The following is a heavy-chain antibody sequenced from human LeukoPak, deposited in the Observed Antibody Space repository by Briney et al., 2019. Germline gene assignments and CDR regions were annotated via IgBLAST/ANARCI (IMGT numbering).Heavy chain of an antibody. J-gene: IGHJ5*02. D-gene: IGHD3-3*01. Sequence: GGSLRLSCAASGFTFSSYVMHWVRQAPGKGLEWVAIISYDGSNEYYADSVKGRFTISRDNAKNSLYLQMNSLRAEDTAVCYCARAIFGVVIIYGRDYWFDPWGQGTLVTVSS. CDR2: ISYDGSNE. V-gene: IGHV3-30*04. CDR1: GFTFSSYV. CDR3: ARAIFGVVIIYGRDYWFDP.